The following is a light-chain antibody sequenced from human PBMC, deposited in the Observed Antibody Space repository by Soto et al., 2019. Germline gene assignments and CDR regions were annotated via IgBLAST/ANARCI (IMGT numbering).Light chain of an antibody. J-gene: IGLJ1*01. Sequence: QSVLTQPRSVSGSPGQSVTISCTGTSSDIGGYRYVSWYQQHPGKVPKLIIYGVINWPSGVPDRFSASKSGNAASLTISGLQAEDEADYYCCSYAGSYSYVFGSGTKVTVL. CDR3: CSYAGSYSYV. CDR1: SSDIGGYRY. V-gene: IGLV2-11*01. CDR2: GVI.